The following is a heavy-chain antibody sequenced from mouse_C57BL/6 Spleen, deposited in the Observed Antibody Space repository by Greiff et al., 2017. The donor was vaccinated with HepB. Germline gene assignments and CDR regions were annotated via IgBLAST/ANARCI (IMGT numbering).Heavy chain of an antibody. Sequence: EVQLVESGAELVRPGASVKLSCTASGFNIKDDYMHWVKQRPEQGLEWIGWIDPENGDTEYASKFQGKATITADTSSNTAYLQLSSLTSEDTAVYYCTTGTVGSSGYGWFAYWGQGTLVTVSA. CDR2: IDPENGDT. V-gene: IGHV14-4*01. D-gene: IGHD3-2*02. CDR1: GFNIKDDY. CDR3: TTGTVGSSGYGWFAY. J-gene: IGHJ3*01.